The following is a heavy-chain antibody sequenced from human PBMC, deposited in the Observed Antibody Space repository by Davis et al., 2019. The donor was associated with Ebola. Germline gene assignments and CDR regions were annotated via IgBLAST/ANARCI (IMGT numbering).Heavy chain of an antibody. CDR3: AKNNWNDFIMLDY. Sequence: ESLKISCAASGFTVSSKYMSLVRQAPGKGLEWVSVIYSCGSTYYADAVKGRFTISRDNAKNTLYLQMNSLRAEDTAVYYCAKNNWNDFIMLDYRGQGTLVTVSS. D-gene: IGHD1-1*01. V-gene: IGHV3-53*01. CDR2: IYSCGST. CDR1: GFTVSSKY. J-gene: IGHJ4*02.